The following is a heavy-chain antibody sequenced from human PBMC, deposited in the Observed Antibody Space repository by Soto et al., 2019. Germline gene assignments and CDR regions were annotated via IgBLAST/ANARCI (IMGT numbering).Heavy chain of an antibody. CDR1: GFTFKTYW. Sequence: PGGSLRLSCSASGFTFKTYWMTWVRQAPGKGPEWVATISHDGGVQYYVESVKGRFTISRDNAKNLLYLQINRLTADDTAVYFCARENHAKFDYWGQGTQVTVSS. V-gene: IGHV3-7*01. CDR2: ISHDGGVQ. J-gene: IGHJ4*02. CDR3: ARENHAKFDY.